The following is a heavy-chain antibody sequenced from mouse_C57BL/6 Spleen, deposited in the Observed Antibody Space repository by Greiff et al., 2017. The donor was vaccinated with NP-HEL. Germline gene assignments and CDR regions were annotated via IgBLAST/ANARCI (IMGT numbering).Heavy chain of an antibody. CDR1: GFTFSDYG. J-gene: IGHJ4*01. Sequence: EVKLVESGGGLVQPGGSLKLSCAASGFTFSDYGMAWVRQAPRKGPEWVAFISNLAYSIYYADTVTGRFTISRENAKNTLYLEMSSLRSEDTAMYYCARHGESLYAMDYWGQGTSVTVSS. V-gene: IGHV5-15*04. CDR3: ARHGESLYAMDY. CDR2: ISNLAYSI.